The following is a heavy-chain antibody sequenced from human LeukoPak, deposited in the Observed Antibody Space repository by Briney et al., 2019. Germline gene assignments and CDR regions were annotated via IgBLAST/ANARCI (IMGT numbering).Heavy chain of an antibody. D-gene: IGHD6-6*01. J-gene: IGHJ4*02. CDR2: ISRAGDTI. CDR3: ATTSRDVLDYFFAH. V-gene: IGHV3-48*03. CDR1: GITFNLYE. Sequence: GGSLRLTCEASGITFNLYEMNWVRQAPGKGLEWVAHISRAGDTIFYTDSVKGRFSISRDNAKNSLSLQMNNLRAEDTALYYCATTSRDVLDYFFAHWGQGTLVTVSS.